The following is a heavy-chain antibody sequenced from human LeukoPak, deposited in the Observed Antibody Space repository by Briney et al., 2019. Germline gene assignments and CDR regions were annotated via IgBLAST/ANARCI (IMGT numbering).Heavy chain of an antibody. V-gene: IGHV4-59*08. Sequence: KSSETLSLTCTVSGGSISSYYWSWIRQPPGKGLECIGYIYNSGSTNYNPSLKSRVSISVDTSKNQFSLKLSSVTAADTAVYYCARSAIDALDIWGQGTMVTVSS. CDR2: IYNSGST. J-gene: IGHJ3*02. CDR3: ARSAIDALDI. D-gene: IGHD6-25*01. CDR1: GGSISSYY.